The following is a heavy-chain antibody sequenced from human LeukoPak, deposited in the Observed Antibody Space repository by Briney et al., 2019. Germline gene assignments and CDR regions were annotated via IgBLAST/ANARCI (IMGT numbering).Heavy chain of an antibody. CDR1: GFSFSSYG. V-gene: IGHV3-48*01. Sequence: PGGSLRLSCVASGFSFSSYGMHWVRQAPGKGLEWIAFISSSSTTIYYADSVKGRFTISRDKAKNSFFLQMNSLRAEDTAVYYGASMMASVVGTHDYWGQGTLVTVSS. CDR3: ASMMASVVGTHDY. D-gene: IGHD6-19*01. J-gene: IGHJ4*02. CDR2: ISSSSTTI.